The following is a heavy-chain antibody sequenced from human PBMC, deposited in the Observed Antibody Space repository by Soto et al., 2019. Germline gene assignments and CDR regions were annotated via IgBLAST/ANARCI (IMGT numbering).Heavy chain of an antibody. D-gene: IGHD6-6*01. V-gene: IGHV3-49*03. CDR3: TREGGIAARLLDY. CDR1: GFTFGDYA. J-gene: IGHJ4*02. CDR2: IRSKAYGGTT. Sequence: GGSLRLSCTASGFTFGDYAMSWFRQAPGKGLEWVGFIRSKAYGGTTEYAASVKGRFTISRDDSKSIAYLQMNSLKTEDTAVYYCTREGGIAARLLDYWGQGTLVTVSS.